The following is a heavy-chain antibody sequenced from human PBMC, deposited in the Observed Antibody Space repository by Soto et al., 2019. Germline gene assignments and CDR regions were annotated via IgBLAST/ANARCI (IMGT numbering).Heavy chain of an antibody. CDR2: ISAYNGNT. D-gene: IGHD1-1*01. J-gene: IGHJ6*02. V-gene: IGHV1-18*04. Sequence: ASVKVSCKASGYTFTSYGISWVRQAPGQGLEWMGWISAYNGNTKDAQKFQGRVTMSTDTSTSTAYMELRSLRSDDTAVYYCVRQSTLMAFEHYCLDVWGQGTTVTVSS. CDR3: VRQSTLMAFEHYCLDV. CDR1: GYTFTSYG.